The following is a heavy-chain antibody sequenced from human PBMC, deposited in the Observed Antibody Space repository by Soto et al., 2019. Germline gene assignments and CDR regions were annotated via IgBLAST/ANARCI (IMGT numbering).Heavy chain of an antibody. CDR3: ARDGGRHSGGIDY. V-gene: IGHV1-69*01. D-gene: IGHD1-26*01. J-gene: IGHJ4*02. CDR1: GGTFSSYS. Sequence: QVQLVQSGAEVKKPGSSVKVSCKASGGTFSSYSINLVRQAPGQGLEWMGEIIPIFGTANYAQKVQGSVTITADESTSKAYMELSSLRAEDTAVYDCARDGGRHSGGIDYWGQGTLVTVSS. CDR2: IIPIFGTA.